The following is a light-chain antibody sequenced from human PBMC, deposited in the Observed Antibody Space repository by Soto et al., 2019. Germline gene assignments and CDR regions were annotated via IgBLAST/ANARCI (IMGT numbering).Light chain of an antibody. Sequence: ELVLTHSPGTLSLSPGERATLSCRASQRVSGTFLAWYQQKPGQAPRLVIYDTSSRGTDIPDRFSGSGSGTDFTLTIDRLEPEDFAVYYCQQYDTSPWTFGQGTKVDIK. J-gene: IGKJ1*01. CDR2: DTS. CDR1: QRVSGTF. CDR3: QQYDTSPWT. V-gene: IGKV3-20*01.